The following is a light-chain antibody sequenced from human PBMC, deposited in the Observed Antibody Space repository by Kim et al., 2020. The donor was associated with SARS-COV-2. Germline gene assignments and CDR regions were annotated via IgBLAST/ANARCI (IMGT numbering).Light chain of an antibody. J-gene: IGLJ1*01. CDR3: CSYAGSSTYV. CDR2: EVR. CDR1: SSDVGSYNL. V-gene: IGLV2-23*02. Sequence: GQSITISCTGTSSDVGSYNLVSWYQQHPGNAPKLLIYEVRKRPSGVSNRFSGSKSGNTASLTISGLQAEDEADYYCCSYAGSSTYVFGTGTKVTVL.